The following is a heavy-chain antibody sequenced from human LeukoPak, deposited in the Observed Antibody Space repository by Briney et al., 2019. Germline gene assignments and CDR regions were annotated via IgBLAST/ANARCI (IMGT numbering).Heavy chain of an antibody. V-gene: IGHV3-21*01. CDR1: GFTFSSSA. D-gene: IGHD4-17*01. CDR3: ASDYASY. J-gene: IGHJ4*02. Sequence: GGSLRLSCAASGFTFSSSAISWVRQAPGKGLEWVSAISNNGGYTYYADSVKGRFTISRDNAKNSLYLQMNSLRAEDTAVYYCASDYASYWGQGTLVTVSS. CDR2: ISNNGGYT.